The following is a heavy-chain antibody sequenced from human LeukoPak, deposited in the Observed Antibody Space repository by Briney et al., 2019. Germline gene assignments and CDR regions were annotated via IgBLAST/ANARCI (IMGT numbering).Heavy chain of an antibody. CDR1: GFSPTTREGG. CDR3: ARVPAAGTLGYGY. D-gene: IGHD6-13*01. Sequence: SGPTLVNPTQTLTLTCTFSGFSPTTREGGGGWILQPQEKARGGFALIYWNDDKRYRPSLKRRLTITKATSKNQVVLTITNMDPVDTATYFCARVPAAGTLGYGYWGQGTLVTVSS. J-gene: IGHJ4*02. CDR2: IYWNDDK. V-gene: IGHV2-5*01.